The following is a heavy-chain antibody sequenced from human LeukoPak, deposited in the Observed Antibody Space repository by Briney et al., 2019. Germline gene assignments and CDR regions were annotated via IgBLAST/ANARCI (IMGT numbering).Heavy chain of an antibody. CDR3: AKALLRSDRAYYFDY. Sequence: GRSLRLSCVASGLTFSSYGIHWVRQAPGKGLEWVAVIWYDGSKKYYADSVKGRFTISRDNSKNTLYLQMYSLRDEDTAVYYCAKALLRSDRAYYFDYWGQGTLVTVSS. J-gene: IGHJ4*02. CDR1: GLTFSSYG. V-gene: IGHV3-33*06. CDR2: IWYDGSKK. D-gene: IGHD4-17*01.